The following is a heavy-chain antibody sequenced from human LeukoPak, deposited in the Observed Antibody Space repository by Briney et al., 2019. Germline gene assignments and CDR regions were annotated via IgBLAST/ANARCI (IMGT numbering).Heavy chain of an antibody. J-gene: IGHJ4*02. CDR3: ARDQGVTMIRYYFDY. Sequence: GASVKVSCKASGYNFINYALHWVRQAPGQGLEWMGWINAGNGNTKYSQKFQGRVTITRDTSASTAYMELSSLRSEDTAVYYCARDQGVTMIRYYFDYWGQGTLVTVSS. D-gene: IGHD3-22*01. V-gene: IGHV1-3*01. CDR1: GYNFINYA. CDR2: INAGNGNT.